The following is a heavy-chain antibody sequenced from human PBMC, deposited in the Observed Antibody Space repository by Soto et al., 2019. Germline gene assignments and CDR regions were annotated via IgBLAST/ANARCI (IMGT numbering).Heavy chain of an antibody. CDR2: IYYSGST. J-gene: IGHJ6*02. D-gene: IGHD6-13*01. V-gene: IGHV4-39*01. CDR3: ARQDSSSWYGYYSYGMDV. CDR1: GGSLSSSSYY. Sequence: SETLSLTCTVSGGSLSSSSYYWGWIRQPPGKGLEWIGSIYYSGSTYYNPSLKSRVTISVDTSKNQFSLKLSSVTAADTAVYYCARQDSSSWYGYYSYGMDVWGQGTTVTVSS.